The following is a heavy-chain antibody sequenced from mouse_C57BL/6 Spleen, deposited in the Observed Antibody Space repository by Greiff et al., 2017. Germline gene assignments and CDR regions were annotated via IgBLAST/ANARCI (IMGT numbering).Heavy chain of an antibody. V-gene: IGHV5-4*03. J-gene: IGHJ2*01. CDR3: ARANPYYSFDY. CDR1: GFTFSSYA. CDR2: ISDGGSYT. D-gene: IGHD1-1*02. Sequence: EVMLVESGGGLVKPGGSLKLSCAASGFTFSSYAMSWVRQTPEKRLEWVATISDGGSYTYYPDNVKGRFTISRDNAKNNLYLQMSHLKSEDTAMYYCARANPYYSFDYWGQGTTLTVSS.